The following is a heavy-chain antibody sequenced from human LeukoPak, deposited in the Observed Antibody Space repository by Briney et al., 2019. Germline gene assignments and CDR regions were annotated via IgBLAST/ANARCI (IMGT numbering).Heavy chain of an antibody. D-gene: IGHD5-12*01. CDR3: ARGPSVAAHLDY. CDR2: IYHHGAT. CDR1: GGSISSNNW. V-gene: IGHV4-4*02. J-gene: IGHJ4*02. Sequence: SETLSLTCAVSGGSISSNNWWSWVRQPPGKGLEWIGEIYHHGATNYNPSLKSRVTLSVDKSKNQFSLDLSSVTAADTAVYYCARGPSVAAHLDYWGQGTLVTVSS.